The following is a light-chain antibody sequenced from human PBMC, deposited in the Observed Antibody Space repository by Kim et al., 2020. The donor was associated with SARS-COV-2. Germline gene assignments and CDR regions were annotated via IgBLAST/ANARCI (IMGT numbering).Light chain of an antibody. V-gene: IGLV2-14*03. CDR2: DVS. J-gene: IGLJ6*01. CDR3: SSYTSTSPLKF. CDR1: GSDARSYPY. Sequence: QSVLTQPASVSASPGQSITISCTETGSDARSYPYVSWYQQHPGKAPKLIMYDVSSRPSGVSNRFSGSKSGNTASLTISGLQADDEAHYYCSSYTSTSPLKFFGGGTKVTVL.